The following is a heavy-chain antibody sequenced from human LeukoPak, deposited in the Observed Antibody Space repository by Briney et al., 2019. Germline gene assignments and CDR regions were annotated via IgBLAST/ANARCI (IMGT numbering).Heavy chain of an antibody. D-gene: IGHD6-19*01. CDR2: IVVGSGNT. V-gene: IGHV1-58*02. CDR3: AADQLYTGRGSGWYVFDY. J-gene: IGHJ4*02. Sequence: ASVKVSCKASGFTFTSSAMQWVRQARGQRLEWIGWIVVGSGNTNYAQKFQERVTITRDMSTSTAYMELSSLRSEDTAVYYCAADQLYTGRGSGWYVFDYWGQGTLVTVSS. CDR1: GFTFTSSA.